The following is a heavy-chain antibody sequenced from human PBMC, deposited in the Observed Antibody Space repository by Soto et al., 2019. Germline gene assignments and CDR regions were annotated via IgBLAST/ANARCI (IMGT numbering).Heavy chain of an antibody. CDR3: ARYDYGEVDY. D-gene: IGHD4-17*01. J-gene: IGHJ4*02. CDR1: GFTISDHY. Sequence: VQLVESGGGVLQPGGSLRLSCAASGFTISDHYMDWVRQAPGKGLEWVGRTRNKAKSYTTDYAASVKGRFTISRDNSKNSLYLQMNSLKREDTAVYYRARYDYGEVDYWGQGTRVTVSS. CDR2: TRNKAKSYTT. V-gene: IGHV3-72*01.